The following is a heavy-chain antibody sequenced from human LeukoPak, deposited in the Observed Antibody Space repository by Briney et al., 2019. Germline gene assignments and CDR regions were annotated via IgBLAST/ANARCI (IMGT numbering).Heavy chain of an antibody. CDR2: IYYSGST. J-gene: IGHJ4*02. CDR3: ARDGQWLDY. Sequence: SETLSLTCTVSGGSISSYYWSWIRQPPGKGLEWIGYIYYSGSTNYNPSLKSRVTISVDTSKNQFSLKLSSATAADTAVYYCARDGQWLDYWGQGTLVSVSS. V-gene: IGHV4-59*01. CDR1: GGSISSYY. D-gene: IGHD6-19*01.